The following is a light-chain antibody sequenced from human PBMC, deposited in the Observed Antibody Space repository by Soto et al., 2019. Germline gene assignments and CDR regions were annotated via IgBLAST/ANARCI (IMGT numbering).Light chain of an antibody. V-gene: IGKV3-20*01. CDR2: GAS. Sequence: EIVLTQSPGTLSLSPGERATLSCRASQSINRHYLAWYQQKPGQAPRLLIYGASNRVTGTPDRFSGSGSGTAFTLIISRLEPEDFAVYSCQHYGGSPPWPFGQGTKVEIK. CDR3: QHYGGSPPWP. J-gene: IGKJ1*01. CDR1: QSINRHY.